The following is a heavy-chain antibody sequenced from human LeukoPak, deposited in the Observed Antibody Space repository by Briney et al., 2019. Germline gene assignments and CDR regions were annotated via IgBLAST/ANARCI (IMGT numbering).Heavy chain of an antibody. CDR1: GFIFSNYA. Sequence: GGSLRLSCSASGFIFSNYAMHWVRQAPGKGLEYVSAIRSIGGNTHYADPVKGRFTISRDNPKNTLYLQMSSLRAEDTAVYYCVKDHGYSSAWYVRGLDYWGQGTLVTVSS. V-gene: IGHV3-64D*09. J-gene: IGHJ4*02. CDR3: VKDHGYSSAWYVRGLDY. D-gene: IGHD6-19*01. CDR2: IRSIGGNT.